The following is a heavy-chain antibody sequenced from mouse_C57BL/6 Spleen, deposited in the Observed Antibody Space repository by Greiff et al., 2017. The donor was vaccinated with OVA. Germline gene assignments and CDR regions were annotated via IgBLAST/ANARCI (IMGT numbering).Heavy chain of an antibody. CDR2: YPGSGNTY. D-gene: IGHD1-1*01. V-gene: IGHV1-83*01. CDR3: VRDD. CDR1: FTFTDYDM. Sequence: VQLVESGRGLVKPGGSVKLSCTASGFTFTDYDMHWVQQNPGKGLEWIGDIYPGSGNTYYNETFKGKVTLTEDTACRTAYMQISRLTSEDSAVYSTVVRDDWGQGTTLTVSS. J-gene: IGHJ2*01.